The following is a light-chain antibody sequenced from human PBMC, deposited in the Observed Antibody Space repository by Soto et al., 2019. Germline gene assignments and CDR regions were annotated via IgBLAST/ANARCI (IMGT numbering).Light chain of an antibody. V-gene: IGKV3-15*01. CDR3: QQYNNWPQT. J-gene: IGKJ2*01. CDR1: QSVSSN. Sequence: EIVMTQSPATLSVSPGERATLSCRASQSVSSNLAWYQQKPGQASRLLIYGASTRATGIPARFSGSGSGTEFTLTIRSLQSEDFAVYYCQQYNNWPQTFGQGTKLEIK. CDR2: GAS.